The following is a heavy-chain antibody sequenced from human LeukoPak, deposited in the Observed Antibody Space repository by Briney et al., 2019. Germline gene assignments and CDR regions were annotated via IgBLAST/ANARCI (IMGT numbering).Heavy chain of an antibody. D-gene: IGHD4-17*01. CDR1: GGSISSSSYY. CDR3: ARVGPDYGDYAFRFDP. J-gene: IGHJ5*02. Sequence: PSETLSLTCTVSGGSISSSSYYWGWIRQPPGKGLEWIGSIYYSGSTYYNPSLKSRVTISVDTSKNQFSLKLSSVTAADTAVYYCARVGPDYGDYAFRFDPWGQGTLVTVSS. V-gene: IGHV4-39*01. CDR2: IYYSGST.